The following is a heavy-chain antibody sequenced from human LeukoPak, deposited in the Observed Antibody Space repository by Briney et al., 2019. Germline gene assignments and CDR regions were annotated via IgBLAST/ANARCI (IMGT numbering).Heavy chain of an antibody. D-gene: IGHD2-21*02. CDR1: GYTFTSYG. CDR3: AALPHCGGDCYQLG. CDR2: ISAYNGNT. Sequence: DSVKVSCKASGYTFTSYGISWVRQAPGQGLEWMGWISAYNGNTNYAQKLQGRVTMTTDTSTSTAYMELRSLTSEATAVYYCAALPHCGGDCYQLGWGQGTLVTVSS. J-gene: IGHJ4*02. V-gene: IGHV1-18*01.